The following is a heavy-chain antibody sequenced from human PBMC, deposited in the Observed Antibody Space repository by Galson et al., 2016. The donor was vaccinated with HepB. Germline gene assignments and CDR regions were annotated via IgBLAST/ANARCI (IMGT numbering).Heavy chain of an antibody. CDR1: GGSITTSNHY. V-gene: IGHV4-39*01. CDR3: ARLADSPNWYFDR. J-gene: IGHJ2*01. Sequence: SETLSLTCTVSGGSITTSNHYWGWIRQPPGKGLEYFGNIYYTGSTNYNPSLKSRVTISVDTSKNQFSLKLTSVTAADTSVYYCARLADSPNWYFDRWGRGTLVTVSS. D-gene: IGHD2-15*01. CDR2: IYYTGST.